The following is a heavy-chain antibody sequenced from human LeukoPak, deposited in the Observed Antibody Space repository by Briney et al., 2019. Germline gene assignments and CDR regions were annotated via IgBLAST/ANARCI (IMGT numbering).Heavy chain of an antibody. J-gene: IGHJ4*02. V-gene: IGHV4-59*01. CDR2: IYYSGST. D-gene: IGHD3-22*01. Sequence: PSETLSLTCTVSGGSISSYYWNWIRQPPGKGLEWIGYIYYSGSTNNNPSLKSRVTISVDTSKNQFSLKLSSVTAADTAVYYCARSSGHYWALDYWGQGTLVTVSS. CDR3: ARSSGHYWALDY. CDR1: GGSISSYY.